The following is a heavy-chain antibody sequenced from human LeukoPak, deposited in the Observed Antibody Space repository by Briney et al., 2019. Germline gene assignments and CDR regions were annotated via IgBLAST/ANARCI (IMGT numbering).Heavy chain of an antibody. CDR1: GYTFTSYG. D-gene: IGHD3-22*01. Sequence: ASLKVSCKASGYTFTSYGISWVRQAPGQGLEWMGWISAYNGNTNYAQKLQGRVTMTTDTSTSTAYMELRSLRSDDTAVYYCARYYYDSSGYYSREDRYYYYGMDVWGQGTTVTVSS. J-gene: IGHJ6*02. CDR3: ARYYYDSSGYYSREDRYYYYGMDV. CDR2: ISAYNGNT. V-gene: IGHV1-18*01.